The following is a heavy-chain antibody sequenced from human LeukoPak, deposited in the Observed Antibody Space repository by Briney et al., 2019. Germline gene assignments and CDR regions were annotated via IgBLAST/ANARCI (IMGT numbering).Heavy chain of an antibody. D-gene: IGHD2-2*01. CDR1: GGSISSSSYY. J-gene: IGHJ4*02. CDR2: IYYSGST. V-gene: IGHV4-39*01. CDR3: ARTTSDSYFDY. Sequence: SETLSLTCTVSGGSISSSSYYWGWIRQPPGKGLEWIGSIYYSGSTYYNPSLKSRVTISVDTSKNQFSLKLSSVTAADTAVYYCARTTSDSYFDYWGQGTLVTVSS.